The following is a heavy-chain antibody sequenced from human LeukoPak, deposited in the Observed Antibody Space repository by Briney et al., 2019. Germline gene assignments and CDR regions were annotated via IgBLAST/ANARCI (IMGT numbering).Heavy chain of an antibody. D-gene: IGHD6-25*01. V-gene: IGHV4-59*08. J-gene: IGHJ5*02. CDR2: IYYSGST. CDR1: GGSISSYY. Sequence: PSETLSLTCTVSGGSISSYYWSWIRQPPGKGLEWIGYIYYSGSTNYNPSLKSRVTISVDTSKNQFSLNLSSVTAADTAVYYCARHRYSSGNWFDPWGRGTLVTVSS. CDR3: ARHRYSSGNWFDP.